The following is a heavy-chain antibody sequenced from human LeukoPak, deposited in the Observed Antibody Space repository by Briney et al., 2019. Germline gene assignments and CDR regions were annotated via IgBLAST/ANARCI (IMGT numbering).Heavy chain of an antibody. CDR1: GFTVSSNY. CDR3: ARYDSSGYYQTGLRNWYYYGMDV. V-gene: IGHV3-66*01. D-gene: IGHD3-22*01. CDR2: IYSGGST. J-gene: IGHJ6*02. Sequence: PGGSLRLSCAASGFTVSSNYMSWVRQAPGKGLEWVSVIYSGGSTYYADSVKGRFTISRDNSKNTLYLQMNSLRAEDTAVYYCARYDSSGYYQTGLRNWYYYGMDVWGQGTTVTVSS.